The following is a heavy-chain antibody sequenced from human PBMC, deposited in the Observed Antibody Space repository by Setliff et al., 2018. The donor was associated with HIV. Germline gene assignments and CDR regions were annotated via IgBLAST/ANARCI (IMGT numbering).Heavy chain of an antibody. J-gene: IGHJ6*02. CDR3: AREGDGRINIIRGVESYFYYGMDV. D-gene: IGHD3-10*01. Sequence: SETLSLTCTVSGYSVNSDYLWCWIRQHPGKGLEWIGSVYHSGSTYYNPSLKGRVTTSIDTSKNQFSLNLMSVTAADTAVYYCAREGDGRINIIRGVESYFYYGMDVWGQGTTVTVSS. CDR2: VYHSGST. V-gene: IGHV4-38-2*02. CDR1: GYSVNSDYL.